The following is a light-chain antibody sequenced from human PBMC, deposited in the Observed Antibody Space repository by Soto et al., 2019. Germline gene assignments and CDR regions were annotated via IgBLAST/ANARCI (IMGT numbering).Light chain of an antibody. Sequence: DIQMTQSPSTLSGSVGDRVTITCRASQTISSWLAWYQQKPGEAPKLLIYKASTLKSGVPSRFSGSGAGTEFTLTISSLQPDDVATAYCQHYNSYSEAFGQGTKVDIK. CDR3: QHYNSYSEA. CDR2: KAS. V-gene: IGKV1-5*03. CDR1: QTISSW. J-gene: IGKJ1*01.